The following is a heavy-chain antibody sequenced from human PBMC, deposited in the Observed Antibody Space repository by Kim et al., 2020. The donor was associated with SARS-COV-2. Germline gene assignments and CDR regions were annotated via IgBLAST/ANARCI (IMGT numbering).Heavy chain of an antibody. CDR3: ARGRYEQGERIIAAAGTMVYYFDY. CDR1: GGSFSGYY. CDR2: INHSGST. Sequence: SETLSLTCAVYGGSFSGYYWSWIRQPPGKGLEWIGEINHSGSTNYNPSLKSRVTISVDTSKNQFSLKLSSVTAADTAVYYCARGRYEQGERIIAAAGTMVYYFDYWGQGTLVTVSS. V-gene: IGHV4-34*01. D-gene: IGHD6-13*01. J-gene: IGHJ4*02.